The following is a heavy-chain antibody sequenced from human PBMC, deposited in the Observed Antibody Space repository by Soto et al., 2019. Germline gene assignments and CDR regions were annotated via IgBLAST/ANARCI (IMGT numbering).Heavy chain of an antibody. V-gene: IGHV3-30*18. CDR2: ISYDGSNK. CDR3: AKDLGAGVRGVIIDNDMDV. J-gene: IGHJ6*03. Sequence: QVQLVESGGGVVQPGRSLRLSCAASGFTFSSYGMHWVRQAPGKGLEWVAVISYDGSNKYYADSVKGRFTISRDNSKNTLYLQMNSLRAEDTAVYYCAKDLGAGVRGVIIDNDMDVWGKGTTVTVSS. CDR1: GFTFSSYG. D-gene: IGHD3-10*01.